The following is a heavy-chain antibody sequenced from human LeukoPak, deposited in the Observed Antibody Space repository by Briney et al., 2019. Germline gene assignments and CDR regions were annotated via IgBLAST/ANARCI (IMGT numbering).Heavy chain of an antibody. CDR2: ITSSSSYL. V-gene: IGHV3-21*01. D-gene: IGHD5-12*01. CDR3: ASDYDSSFDY. J-gene: IGHJ4*02. Sequence: GGSLRLSCAASGFTVSSNYMSWVRQAPGKGLEWVSSITSSSSYLFYADSVKGRFTISRDNVKNSLYLQMNSLRAEDTAVYYCASDYDSSFDYWGQGTLVTVSS. CDR1: GFTVSSNY.